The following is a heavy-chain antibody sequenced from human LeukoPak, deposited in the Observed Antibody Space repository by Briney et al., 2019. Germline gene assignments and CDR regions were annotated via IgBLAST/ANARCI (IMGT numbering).Heavy chain of an antibody. V-gene: IGHV4-34*01. J-gene: IGHJ2*01. CDR2: INHSGST. CDR1: GFIFSTYA. Sequence: GSLRLSCAASGFIFSTYAMHWVRQAPGKGLEWIGEINHSGSTNYNPSLKSRVTISVDTSKNQFSLKLSSVTAADTAVYYCARGDGRSGSYYWYFDLWGRGTLVTVSS. D-gene: IGHD1-26*01. CDR3: ARGDGRSGSYYWYFDL.